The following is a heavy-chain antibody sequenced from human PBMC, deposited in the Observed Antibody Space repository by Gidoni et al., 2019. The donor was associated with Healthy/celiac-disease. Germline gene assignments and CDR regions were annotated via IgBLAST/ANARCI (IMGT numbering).Heavy chain of an antibody. CDR3: AREGRVQLERRVGQNFFRWFDP. V-gene: IGHV1-46*03. CDR1: GYTFTSYY. D-gene: IGHD1-1*01. CDR2: INPSGGST. Sequence: QVQLVQSGAEVKKPGASVKVSCKASGYTFTSYYMHWVRQAPGQGLEWMGIINPSGGSTSYAQKFQGRVTMTRDTSTSTVYMELSSLRSEDTAVYYCAREGRVQLERRVGQNFFRWFDPWGQGTLVTVSS. J-gene: IGHJ5*02.